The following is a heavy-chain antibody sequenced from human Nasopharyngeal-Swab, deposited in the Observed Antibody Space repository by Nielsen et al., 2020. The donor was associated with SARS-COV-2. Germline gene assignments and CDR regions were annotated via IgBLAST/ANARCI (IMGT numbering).Heavy chain of an antibody. CDR3: ARDTPPTNYYGSGSSQPYYYYYYGMGV. CDR1: GGSFSGYY. Sequence: SETLSLTCAVYGGSFSGYYWSWIRQPPGKGLEWIGEINHSGSTNYNPSLKSRVTISVDTSKNQFSLKLSSVTAADTAVYYCARDTPPTNYYGSGSSQPYYYYYYGMGVWGQGTTVTVSS. V-gene: IGHV4-34*01. J-gene: IGHJ6*02. D-gene: IGHD3-10*01. CDR2: INHSGST.